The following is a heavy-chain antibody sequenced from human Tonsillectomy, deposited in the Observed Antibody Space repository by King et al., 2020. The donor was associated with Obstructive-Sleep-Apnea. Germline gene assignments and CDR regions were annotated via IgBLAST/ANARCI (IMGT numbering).Heavy chain of an antibody. V-gene: IGHV4-59*11. CDR2: IYYSGSA. Sequence: VQLQESGPGLVKPSETLSLTCTVSCGSFSSHYWTWIRQPPGKGLGWIGNIYYSGSATYNPALKSLVTISLATSKNQFSLKLSSVTAADTAVYYCARRNAGGSGTYYNGGLDYWGQGTLVTVSS. D-gene: IGHD3-10*01. J-gene: IGHJ4*02. CDR3: ARRNAGGSGTYYNGGLDY. CDR1: CGSFSSHY.